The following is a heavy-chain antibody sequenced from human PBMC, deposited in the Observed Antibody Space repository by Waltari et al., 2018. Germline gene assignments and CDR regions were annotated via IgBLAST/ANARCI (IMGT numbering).Heavy chain of an antibody. CDR2: IWYDGSNK. CDR3: ARGIGKLYYFDY. Sequence: QVQLVASGGGVVQPGRSLRLPCSASGFTFSGYGMHGVRQAPGKGLEWVAVIWYDGSNKYYADSVKGRFTISRDNSKNTLYLQMNSLRAEDTAVYYCARGIGKLYYFDYWGQGTLVTVSS. CDR1: GFTFSGYG. D-gene: IGHD2-21*01. V-gene: IGHV3-33*01. J-gene: IGHJ4*02.